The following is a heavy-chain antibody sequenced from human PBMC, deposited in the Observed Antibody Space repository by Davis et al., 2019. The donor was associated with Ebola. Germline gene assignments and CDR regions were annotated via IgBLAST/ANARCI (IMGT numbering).Heavy chain of an antibody. CDR2: IRYDGSNE. CDR3: AREGKYCSGGSCYSGTDY. Sequence: GGSLRLSCAASGFTFRTYSMDWVRQAPGKGLEWVAFIRYDGSNEYYADSVKGRFTISRDNAKNSLYLQMNSLRAEDTAVYYCAREGKYCSGGSCYSGTDYWGQGTLVTVSS. V-gene: IGHV3-30*02. J-gene: IGHJ4*02. CDR1: GFTFRTYS. D-gene: IGHD2-15*01.